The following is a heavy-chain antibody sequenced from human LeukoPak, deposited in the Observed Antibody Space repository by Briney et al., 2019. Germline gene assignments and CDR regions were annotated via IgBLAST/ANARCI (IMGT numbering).Heavy chain of an antibody. V-gene: IGHV4-39*07. CDR2: IYYSGST. D-gene: IGHD3-10*01. J-gene: IGHJ5*02. CDR1: GGSISSSSYY. CDR3: ARDLSRYYGSGSRRNWFDP. Sequence: SETLSLTCTVSGGSISSSSYYWGWIRQPPGKGLEWIGSIYYSGSTYYNPSLKSRVTISVDTSKIQFSLKLSSVTAADTAVYYCARDLSRYYGSGSRRNWFDPWGQGTLVTVSS.